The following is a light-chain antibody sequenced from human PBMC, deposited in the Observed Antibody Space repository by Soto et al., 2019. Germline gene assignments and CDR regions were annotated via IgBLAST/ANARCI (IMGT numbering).Light chain of an antibody. J-gene: IGLJ2*01. Sequence: QSVLTQPPSASGTPGQRVTISCSGSSSNIGSNPVNWYQQLPGTAPKLLIYSNNQRPSGVPDRFSGSKSGTSASLAISGLQSEDEADYYCAAWDDSLNGLVFCGGTKLTVL. CDR3: AAWDDSLNGLV. CDR2: SNN. CDR1: SSNIGSNP. V-gene: IGLV1-44*01.